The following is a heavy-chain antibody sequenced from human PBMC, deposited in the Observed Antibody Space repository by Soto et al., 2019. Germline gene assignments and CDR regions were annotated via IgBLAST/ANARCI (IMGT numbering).Heavy chain of an antibody. V-gene: IGHV3-23*01. J-gene: IGHJ5*01. D-gene: IGHD3-22*01. CDR3: AKGEALYSSHPWDS. CDR1: GFTFKNCG. CDR2: IIGTDTT. Sequence: EVQLLESGGGLVQPGGSLRLSCTASGFTFKNCGMIWVRQAPGKGLEWVAAIIGTDTTNYADSVKGRFTISRDNSKDTLYLQMNGLRGEDTAIYYCAKGEALYSSHPWDSWGHGTLVTVSA.